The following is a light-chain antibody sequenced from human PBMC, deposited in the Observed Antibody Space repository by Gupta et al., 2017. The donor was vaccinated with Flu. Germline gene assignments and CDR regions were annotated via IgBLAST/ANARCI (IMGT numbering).Light chain of an antibody. Sequence: EIVLTQSPGTLSLFPGERATLSCRASQSVSSSYLAWYQQKPGQAPRLLIYGASSRATGIPDRFSGSGSGTDFTLTISRVEPEDFAVYFCQQYGSSPLFSFGPGTKVDIK. CDR3: QQYGSSPLFS. CDR2: GAS. CDR1: QSVSSSY. V-gene: IGKV3-20*01. J-gene: IGKJ3*01.